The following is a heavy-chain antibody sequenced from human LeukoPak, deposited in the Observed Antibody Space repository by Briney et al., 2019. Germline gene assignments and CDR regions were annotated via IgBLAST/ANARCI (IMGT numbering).Heavy chain of an antibody. CDR3: ATPIVVVQAETIMYSYGMDV. Sequence: ASVKVSCKVSGYTLTELSMHWVRQAPGKGLEWMGGFDPEDGETIYAQKFQGRVTMTEDASTDTAYMELSSLRSEDTAVYYCATPIVVVQAETIMYSYGMDVWGKGTTVTVSS. CDR2: FDPEDGET. D-gene: IGHD2-2*01. V-gene: IGHV1-24*01. J-gene: IGHJ6*04. CDR1: GYTLTELS.